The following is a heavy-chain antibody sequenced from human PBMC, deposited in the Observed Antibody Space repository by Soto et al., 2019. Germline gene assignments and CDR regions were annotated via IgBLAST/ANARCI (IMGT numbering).Heavy chain of an antibody. CDR1: GFTFSHYR. Sequence: MQLVQSGGGVVQPGRSLRLSCAASGFTFSHYRMHWVRQAPGKGLEWVAVVSFDGSNKYYRDSVKGRFTISKDNGKNTLYLQLNDLRHEDTAVYYCARLPGPLVSVLYIYPVDARETPSDVDVWGQGTSVTVSS. J-gene: IGHJ6*02. CDR2: VSFDGSNK. D-gene: IGHD2-21*02. V-gene: IGHV3-30*03. CDR3: ARLPGPLVSVLYIYPVDARETPSDVDV.